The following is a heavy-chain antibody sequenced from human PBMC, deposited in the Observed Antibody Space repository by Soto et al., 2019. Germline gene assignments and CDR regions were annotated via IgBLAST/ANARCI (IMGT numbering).Heavy chain of an antibody. D-gene: IGHD6-13*01. CDR2: ISGSGGST. CDR1: GFTFSSYA. V-gene: IGHV3-23*01. CDR3: AKAGDYSSSWYYFYY. J-gene: IGHJ4*02. Sequence: GGSLRLSCAASGFTFSSYAMSWVRQAPGKGLEWVSAISGSGGSTYYADSVKGRFTISRDNSKNTLYLQMNSLRADDTAVYYCAKAGDYSSSWYYFYYLGQGTLVTGSS.